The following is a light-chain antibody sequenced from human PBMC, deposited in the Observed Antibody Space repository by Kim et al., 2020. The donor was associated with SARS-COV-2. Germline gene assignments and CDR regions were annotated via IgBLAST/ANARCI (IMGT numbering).Light chain of an antibody. V-gene: IGKV3-11*01. CDR2: DAS. CDR3: QQRSNLVT. J-gene: IGKJ4*01. Sequence: EIVLTQSPATLSLSPGERATLSCRASQSVGNFLAWYQHKPGRAPRLLIYDASNMATGIPARFSGSGSGTDFTLTISSLEPEDFALYYCQQRSNLVTFGGGTKVEIK. CDR1: QSVGNF.